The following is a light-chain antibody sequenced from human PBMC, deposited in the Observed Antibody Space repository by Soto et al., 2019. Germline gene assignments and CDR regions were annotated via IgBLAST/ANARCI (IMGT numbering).Light chain of an antibody. CDR3: QQYNGYSSWT. CDR1: QRISIW. Sequence: DIQMTQSPSTLSESVGDRVTITCRASQRISIWLAWYQQKPGKAPQVLIFDASRLESGVPSRFSGSGSGTEFTLTISSLQPDDFATYYCQQYNGYSSWTFGQGTKVEIK. J-gene: IGKJ1*01. V-gene: IGKV1-5*01. CDR2: DAS.